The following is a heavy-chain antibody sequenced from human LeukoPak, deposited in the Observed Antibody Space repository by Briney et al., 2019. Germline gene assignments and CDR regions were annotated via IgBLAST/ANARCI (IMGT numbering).Heavy chain of an antibody. J-gene: IGHJ4*02. CDR2: INHSGST. V-gene: IGHV4-34*01. CDR1: GGSFSGYY. Sequence: SETLSLTCAVYGGSFSGYYWSWIRQPPGKGLEWIGEINHSGSTNYNPSLKSRVTISVDTSKNQFSLKLSSVTAADTAVYYCARGLEPGVDYWGQGTLVTVSS. CDR3: ARGLEPGVDY.